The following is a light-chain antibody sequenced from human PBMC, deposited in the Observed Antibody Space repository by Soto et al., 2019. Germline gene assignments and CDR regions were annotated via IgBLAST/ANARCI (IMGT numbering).Light chain of an antibody. CDR3: QQYYSYPPT. V-gene: IGKV1-8*01. Sequence: AIRMTQSPSSLSASTGDRVTITCRASQGISSYLAWYQQKPGKAPKLLIYAASTLQSGVPSRFSGSGSGTDFTLPISCMQSEDVATYYCQQYYSYPPTFGQGTRLEIK. CDR1: QGISSY. CDR2: AAS. J-gene: IGKJ5*01.